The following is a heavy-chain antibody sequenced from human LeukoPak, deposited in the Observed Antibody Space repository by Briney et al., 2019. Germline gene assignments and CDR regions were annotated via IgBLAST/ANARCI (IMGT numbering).Heavy chain of an antibody. CDR3: ARESTYSGSPPFDY. J-gene: IGHJ4*02. CDR2: ISSSSSTI. CDR1: GFTFSSHS. Sequence: GGSLRLSCAASGFTFSSHSMNWVRQAPGKGLEWVSYISSSSSTIYYADSVKGRFTISRDNAKNSLYLQMNSLRAEDTAVYYCARESTYSGSPPFDYWGQGTLVTVSS. D-gene: IGHD1-26*01. V-gene: IGHV3-48*04.